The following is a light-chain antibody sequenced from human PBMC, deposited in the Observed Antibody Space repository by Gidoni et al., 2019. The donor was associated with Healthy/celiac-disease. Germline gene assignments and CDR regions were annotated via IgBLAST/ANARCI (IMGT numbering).Light chain of an antibody. Sequence: QSALTQPPSASGSPGQSVTISCTGTSRDVGGYNYVSWYQQHPGKAPKLMIYEVSKRPSGVPDRFSGSKSGNTASLTVSGLQAEDEADYYCSSYAGSNNFVGFGGGTKLTV. CDR3: SSYAGSNNFVG. V-gene: IGLV2-8*01. J-gene: IGLJ2*01. CDR2: EVS. CDR1: SRDVGGYNY.